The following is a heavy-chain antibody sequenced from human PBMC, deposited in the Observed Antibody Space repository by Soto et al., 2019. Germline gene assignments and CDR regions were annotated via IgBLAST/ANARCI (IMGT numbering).Heavy chain of an antibody. CDR2: IIPIFGTA. V-gene: IGHV1-69*01. J-gene: IGHJ4*02. Sequence: QVQLVQSGAEVKKPGSSVKVSCKASGGTFSSYAISWVRQAPGQGLEWMGGIIPIFGTANYAQQLQGRVTITADESTSTAYMELSSLRSEDTAVDYWASEDDSSGYYFGVYWGQGTLVTVSS. D-gene: IGHD3-22*01. CDR3: ASEDDSSGYYFGVY. CDR1: GGTFSSYA.